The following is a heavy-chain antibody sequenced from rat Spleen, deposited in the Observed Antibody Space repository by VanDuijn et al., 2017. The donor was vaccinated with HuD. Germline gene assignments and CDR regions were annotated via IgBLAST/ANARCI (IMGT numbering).Heavy chain of an antibody. CDR2: ISYDGTTT. Sequence: EVHLVESGGGLAQPGRSLKLSCAGSGFTFSDYYMAWVRQAPTKGLEWVASISYDGTTTSYRDSVKGRFTVSRDNAKSTLYLQMDSLRSEDTATYYCARREYGGFFGYFDYWGQGVMVTVSS. J-gene: IGHJ2*01. V-gene: IGHV5-7*01. CDR3: ARREYGGFFGYFDY. D-gene: IGHD1-11*01. CDR1: GFTFSDYY.